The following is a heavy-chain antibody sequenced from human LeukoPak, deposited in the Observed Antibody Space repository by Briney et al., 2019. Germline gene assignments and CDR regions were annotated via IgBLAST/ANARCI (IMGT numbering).Heavy chain of an antibody. D-gene: IGHD4-17*01. Sequence: GSLRLSCAASGFTFSNAWMSWVRQAPGKGLEWVGRIKGKTDGGTTDYAAPVKGRFTISRDDSKNTLYLQMNSLRTEDTALYYCTTGVNYGDSPFDYWGQGTLVTVSS. V-gene: IGHV3-15*01. CDR2: IKGKTDGGTT. CDR1: GFTFSNAW. J-gene: IGHJ4*02. CDR3: TTGVNYGDSPFDY.